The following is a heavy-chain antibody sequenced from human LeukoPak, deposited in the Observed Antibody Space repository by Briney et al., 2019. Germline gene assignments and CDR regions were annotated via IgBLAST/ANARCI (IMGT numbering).Heavy chain of an antibody. Sequence: GESLKISCQGSGYSFTSFWIGWVRQMPGKGLEWFGIIYPGDSDTRYSPSFQGQVTISADKSISTAYLQWSSLKASDTAMYYCAIPQPYYYDSSGYLYYWGQGTLVTVSS. V-gene: IGHV5-51*01. J-gene: IGHJ4*02. CDR1: GYSFTSFW. CDR3: AIPQPYYYDSSGYLYY. CDR2: IYPGDSDT. D-gene: IGHD3-22*01.